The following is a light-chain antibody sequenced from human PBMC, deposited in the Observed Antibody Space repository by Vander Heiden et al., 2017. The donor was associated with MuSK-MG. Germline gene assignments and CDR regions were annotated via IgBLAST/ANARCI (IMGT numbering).Light chain of an antibody. Sequence: DIQMTQSPSSLSASVGGRVTITCQASQGISNYLNWYQQKPGKAPKFLIYDASNLETGVPSRFSGSGSGTDFTFTISSLQPEDIATYYCQQDDIIPHTFGQGTKVEIK. CDR3: QQDDIIPHT. CDR1: QGISNY. J-gene: IGKJ1*01. V-gene: IGKV1-33*01. CDR2: DAS.